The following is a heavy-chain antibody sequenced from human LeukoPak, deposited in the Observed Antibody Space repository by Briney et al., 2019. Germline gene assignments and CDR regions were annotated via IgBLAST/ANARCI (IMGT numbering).Heavy chain of an antibody. Sequence: GESLTVSCKGPRHSFHGQWIGWVRQMPGKGLEWMGIIYPDDSDTRYSPSFQGQVTISADKSISTAYLQWNSLEASDSAIYYCARRGDSDFRIDWGQGTLVTVSS. D-gene: IGHD2-21*02. J-gene: IGHJ4*02. CDR2: IYPDDSDT. CDR1: RHSFHGQW. CDR3: ARRGDSDFRID. V-gene: IGHV5-51*01.